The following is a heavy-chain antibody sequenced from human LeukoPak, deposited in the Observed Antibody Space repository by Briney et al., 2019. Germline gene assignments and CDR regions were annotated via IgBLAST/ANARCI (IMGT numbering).Heavy chain of an antibody. D-gene: IGHD3-22*01. Sequence: GGSLRLSCAASGLTVSSNYMSWVRQAPGKGLEWVSVIYSGGSTYYADSVKGRFTISRDNSKNTLYLQMNSLRAEDTAVYYCARDAYYDSSGYRDWGQGTLVTVSS. V-gene: IGHV3-66*02. CDR2: IYSGGST. CDR1: GLTVSSNY. CDR3: ARDAYYDSSGYRD. J-gene: IGHJ4*02.